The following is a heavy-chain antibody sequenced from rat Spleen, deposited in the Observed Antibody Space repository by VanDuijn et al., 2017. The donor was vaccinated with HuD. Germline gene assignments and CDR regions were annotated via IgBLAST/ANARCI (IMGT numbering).Heavy chain of an antibody. Sequence: EVQLVESGGGLVQPGRSLKLSCAASGFTFSNYYMAWVRQAPTKGLEWVASISTGGGYTYYRDSVKGQFTISRDNAKNTQYLQMDSLRSEDTATYYCTRGGNYDFDYWGQGVVVTVSS. CDR2: ISTGGGYT. CDR1: GFTFSNYY. J-gene: IGHJ2*01. V-gene: IGHV5S13*01. CDR3: TRGGNYDFDY. D-gene: IGHD1-10*01.